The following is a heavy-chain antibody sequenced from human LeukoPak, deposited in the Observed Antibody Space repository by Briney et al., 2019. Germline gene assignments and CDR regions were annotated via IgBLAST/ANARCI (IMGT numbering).Heavy chain of an antibody. CDR3: ASTTSDYGVDY. CDR2: IYYSGST. CDR1: GGSISSSSYY. V-gene: IGHV4-39*07. Sequence: SETLSLTCTVSGGSISSSSYYWGWIRQPPGKGLEWIGSIYYSGSTYYNPSLKSRVTISVDTSKNQFSLKLSSVTATDTAVYYCASTTSDYGVDYWGQGTLVTVSS. D-gene: IGHD4-17*01. J-gene: IGHJ4*02.